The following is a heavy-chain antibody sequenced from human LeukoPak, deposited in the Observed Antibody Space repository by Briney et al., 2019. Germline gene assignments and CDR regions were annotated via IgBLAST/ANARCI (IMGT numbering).Heavy chain of an antibody. CDR2: FDPEDGET. Sequence: ASVKVSCKVSGYTLTELSMHWVRQAPRKGLEWMGGFDPEDGETIYAQKFQGRVTMTEDTSTDTAYMELSSLRSDDTAVYYCARVEITIFGVAYGFDVWGQGTMVTVSS. CDR3: ARVEITIFGVAYGFDV. D-gene: IGHD3-3*01. J-gene: IGHJ3*01. V-gene: IGHV1-24*01. CDR1: GYTLTELS.